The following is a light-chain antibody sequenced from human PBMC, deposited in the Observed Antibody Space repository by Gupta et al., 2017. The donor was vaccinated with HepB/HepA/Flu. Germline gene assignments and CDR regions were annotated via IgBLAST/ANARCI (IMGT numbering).Light chain of an antibody. CDR2: DAS. J-gene: IGKJ5*01. V-gene: IGKV3-11*01. CDR3: QQRSNWSLSIT. CDR1: QSVSSY. Sequence: EIVLTQSPATLSLSPGERATLSCRASQSVSSYLAWYQQKPGQAPRLLIYDASNRATGIPARCSGSGAGTDFTLTISSLEPEDFAVYYCQQRSNWSLSITFGQGTRLEIK.